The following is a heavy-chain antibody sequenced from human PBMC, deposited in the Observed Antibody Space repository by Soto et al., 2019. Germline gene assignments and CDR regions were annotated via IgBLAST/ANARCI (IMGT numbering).Heavy chain of an antibody. CDR1: IXXSNW. CDR2: IYHSGST. D-gene: IGHD5-18*01. J-gene: IGHJ4*02. CDR3: ARGGDTAMAY. Sequence: IXXSNWWSWVRQPPGKGLEWIGEIYHSGSTNYNPSLKSRVTISVDKSKNQFSLQLNSVTAADTAVYYCARGGDTAMAYWGQGTLVTVSS. V-gene: IGHV4-4*02.